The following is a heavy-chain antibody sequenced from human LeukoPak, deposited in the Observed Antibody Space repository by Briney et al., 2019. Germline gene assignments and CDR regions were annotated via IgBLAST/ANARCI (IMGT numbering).Heavy chain of an antibody. D-gene: IGHD2-2*01. J-gene: IGHJ6*03. CDR3: ARVGLDAGDIVVVGDYYYYMDV. CDR2: IYYSGST. V-gene: IGHV4-31*03. Sequence: SETLSLTCTVSGGSISSGGYYWSWIRQHPGKGLEWIGYIYYSGSTYYNPSLKSRVTISVDTSKNQFSLKLSSVTAADTAVYYCARVGLDAGDIVVVGDYYYYMDVWGKGTTVTVSS. CDR1: GGSISSGGYY.